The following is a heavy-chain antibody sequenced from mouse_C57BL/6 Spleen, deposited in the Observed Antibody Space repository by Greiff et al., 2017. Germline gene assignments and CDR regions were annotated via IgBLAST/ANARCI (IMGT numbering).Heavy chain of an antibody. V-gene: IGHV1-69*01. D-gene: IGHD1-3*01. CDR3: AGGGSSFAY. CDR2: IDPSDSYT. CDR1: GYTFTSYW. J-gene: IGHJ3*01. Sequence: QVQLQQPGAELVMPGASVKLSCKASGYTFTSYWMHWVKQRPGQGLEWIGEIDPSDSYTNYNQKFKGKSTLTVDKSSSTAYMQLSSLTSEDSAVYYCAGGGSSFAYWGQGTLVTVSA.